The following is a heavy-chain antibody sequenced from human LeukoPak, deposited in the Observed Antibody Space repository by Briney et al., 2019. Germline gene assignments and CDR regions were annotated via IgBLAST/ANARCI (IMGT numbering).Heavy chain of an antibody. CDR2: IYYSGST. J-gene: IGHJ4*02. CDR1: GGSNSSSSYY. D-gene: IGHD2-8*01. CDR3: ARNFAYCTNGVCYLYYFDY. V-gene: IGHV4-39*01. Sequence: SETLSLTCTVSGGSNSSSSYYWGWIRQPPGKGLEWIGSIYYSGSTYYNPSLKSRVTISVDTSKNQFSLKLSSVTAADTAVYYCARNFAYCTNGVCYLYYFDYWGQGTLVTVSS.